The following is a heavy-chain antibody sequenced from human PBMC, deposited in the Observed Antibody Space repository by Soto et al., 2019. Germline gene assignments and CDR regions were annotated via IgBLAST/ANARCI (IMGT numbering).Heavy chain of an antibody. J-gene: IGHJ5*02. Sequence: GASVKVSCKASGYTFSSYGISWVRQAPGQGLEWMGWISAYNGDTKYAQKFQGRVTMTTDTSTSTAYMEVTSLTSDDTAVYYCAKSKGSYCSSTSCSQYNWFDPWGQGTLVTVSS. D-gene: IGHD2-2*01. CDR1: GYTFSSYG. CDR3: AKSKGSYCSSTSCSQYNWFDP. V-gene: IGHV1-18*01. CDR2: ISAYNGDT.